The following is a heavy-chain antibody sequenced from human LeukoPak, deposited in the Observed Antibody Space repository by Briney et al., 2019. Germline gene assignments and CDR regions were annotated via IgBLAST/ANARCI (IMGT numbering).Heavy chain of an antibody. CDR2: ISSSSSYI. V-gene: IGHV3-21*01. CDR1: GFTFSSYG. Sequence: GGSLRLSCAASGFTFSSYGMHWVRQAPGKGLEWVSSISSSSSYIYYADSVKGRFTISRDNAKNSLYLQMNSLRAEDTAVYYCARDMRFLEWLLLPWFDPWGQGTLVTVSS. J-gene: IGHJ5*02. CDR3: ARDMRFLEWLLLPWFDP. D-gene: IGHD3-3*01.